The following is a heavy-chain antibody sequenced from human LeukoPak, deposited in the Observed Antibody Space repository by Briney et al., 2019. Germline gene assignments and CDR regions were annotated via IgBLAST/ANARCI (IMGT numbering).Heavy chain of an antibody. Sequence: ASVKVSCKASGYTFTGYFLNWVRQAPGQGLEWMGWINPDSGGTNYAQKFQGRVTMTSDTSISTAYIELTNLTFDDTAMYYCARLGTSSGPAGGYWGQGTLVTVSS. CDR3: ARLGTSSGPAGGY. CDR2: INPDSGGT. V-gene: IGHV1-2*02. D-gene: IGHD7-27*01. CDR1: GYTFTGYF. J-gene: IGHJ4*02.